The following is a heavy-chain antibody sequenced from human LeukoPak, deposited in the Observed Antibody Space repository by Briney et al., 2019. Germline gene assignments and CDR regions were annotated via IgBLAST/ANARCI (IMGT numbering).Heavy chain of an antibody. J-gene: IGHJ4*02. CDR2: ISYDGSNK. CDR3: ARPAYCGGNCYYFPDY. Sequence: PGGSLRLSCAASGFTFSSYGMHWVRQAPGKGLEWVAVISYDGSNKYYADSVKGRFTISRDNSKNTLYLQMNSLRAEDTAVYYCARPAYCGGNCYYFPDYWGQGTLVTVSS. CDR1: GFTFSSYG. D-gene: IGHD2-21*02. V-gene: IGHV3-30*03.